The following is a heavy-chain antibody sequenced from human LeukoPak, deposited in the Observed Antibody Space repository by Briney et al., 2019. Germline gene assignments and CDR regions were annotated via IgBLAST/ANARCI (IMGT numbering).Heavy chain of an antibody. CDR3: ARAPRAENWFDP. V-gene: IGHV4-61*02. D-gene: IGHD6-6*01. Sequence: PSETLSLTCTVSGGSISSGSYYWSWTRQPAGKGLEWIGRIYTSGSTNYNPSLKSRVTISVDTSKNQFSLKLSSVTAADTAVYYCARAPRAENWFDPWGQGTLVTVSS. CDR2: IYTSGST. CDR1: GGSISSGSYY. J-gene: IGHJ5*02.